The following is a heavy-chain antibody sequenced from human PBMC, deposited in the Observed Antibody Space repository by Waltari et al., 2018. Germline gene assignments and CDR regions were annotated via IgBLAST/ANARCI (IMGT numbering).Heavy chain of an antibody. V-gene: IGHV3-53*01. CDR1: GFTVSSNY. CDR3: ARDEARYYDIMTGGGYYGLDV. J-gene: IGHJ6*02. Sequence: EVQLVESGGGLIQPGGSLRLSCAASGFTVSSNYMSWVRQAPGKGLDWVSVIYSGGSTYYADSVKGRFTISRDNSKNTLYLQMNSLRAEDTAVYYCARDEARYYDIMTGGGYYGLDVWGQGTTVTVSS. D-gene: IGHD3-9*01. CDR2: IYSGGST.